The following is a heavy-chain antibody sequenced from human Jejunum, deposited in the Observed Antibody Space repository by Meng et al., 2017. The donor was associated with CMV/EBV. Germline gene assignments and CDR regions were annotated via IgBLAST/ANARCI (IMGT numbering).Heavy chain of an antibody. V-gene: IGHV3-74*01. D-gene: IGHD6-6*01. CDR3: VRTQYTTSRFDY. CDR1: GFIFSNDW. Sequence: AAAGFIFSNDWKHWVRQAPGKGLVWVSRINTDGSSPTYADSVRGRFTISRDNTENTVNLLMNSLRAEDTAVYYCVRTQYTTSRFDYWGQGTLVTVSS. CDR2: INTDGSSP. J-gene: IGHJ4*02.